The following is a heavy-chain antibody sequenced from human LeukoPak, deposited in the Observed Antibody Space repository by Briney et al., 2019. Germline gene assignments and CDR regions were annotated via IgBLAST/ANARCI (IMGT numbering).Heavy chain of an antibody. CDR3: VRDRISYCSGGSCRFEYFQH. CDR1: GFSFSNYA. V-gene: IGHV3-30*04. Sequence: GGSLRLSCAASGFSFSNYAMHWVRQAPGKGLEWVAVISYDGKNTYYTDSVKGRFTISRDNSKNTLYLQMNSLGSEDTAMYYCVRDRISYCSGGSCRFEYFQHWGQGTLVTVSS. J-gene: IGHJ1*01. CDR2: ISYDGKNT. D-gene: IGHD2-15*01.